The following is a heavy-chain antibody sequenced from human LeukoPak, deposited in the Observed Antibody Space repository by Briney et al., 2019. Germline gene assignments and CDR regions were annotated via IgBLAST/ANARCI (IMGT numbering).Heavy chain of an antibody. D-gene: IGHD3-22*01. CDR3: ARGPDSSGYNSEYSFEY. Sequence: SVKVSCKASGGTFISYAISWVRQAPGQGLEWMGGIIPIFGTANYAQKFQGRVTITADESTSTAYMELSSLRAEDTAVYYCARGPDSSGYNSEYSFEYWGQGTLVTVSS. J-gene: IGHJ4*02. CDR1: GGTFISYA. CDR2: IIPIFGTA. V-gene: IGHV1-69*13.